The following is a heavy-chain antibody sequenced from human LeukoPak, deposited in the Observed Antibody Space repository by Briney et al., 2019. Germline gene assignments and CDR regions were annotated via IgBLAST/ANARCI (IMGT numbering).Heavy chain of an antibody. CDR3: ARGVVATISPLDY. D-gene: IGHD5-12*01. CDR1: GFTFSSYS. V-gene: IGHV3-21*01. CDR2: ISSSSSYI. Sequence: PGGSLRLTCAASGFTFSSYSMNWVRQAPGKGLEWVSSISSSSSYIYYADSVKGRFTISRDNAKNSLCLQMNSLRAEDTAVYYCARGVVATISPLDYWGQGTPVTVSS. J-gene: IGHJ4*02.